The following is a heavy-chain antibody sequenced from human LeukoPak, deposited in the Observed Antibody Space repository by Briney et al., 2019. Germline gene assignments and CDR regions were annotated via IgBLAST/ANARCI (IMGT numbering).Heavy chain of an antibody. D-gene: IGHD6-19*01. CDR3: ASPHPLTHSAYSSGWDGLDY. J-gene: IGHJ4*02. CDR2: IIPIFGTA. CDR1: GDTFSSYA. V-gene: IGHV1-69*06. Sequence: GSSVKVSCKASGDTFSSYAISWVRQAPGQGLEWMGGIIPIFGTANYAQKFQGRVTITADKSTSTAYMELSSLRSEDTAVYYCASPHPLTHSAYSSGWDGLDYWGQGTLVTVSS.